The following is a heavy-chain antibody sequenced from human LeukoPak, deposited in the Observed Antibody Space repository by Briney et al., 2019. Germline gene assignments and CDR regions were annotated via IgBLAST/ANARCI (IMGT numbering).Heavy chain of an antibody. J-gene: IGHJ2*01. CDR3: AREVISPAATGYFDL. D-gene: IGHD2-15*01. CDR2: LYLSGRT. Sequence: SETLSLTCTVSGYSITNGYYWAWIRQPPGMGLEWIGSLYLSGRTYHNASLKSRVTMSVDTSQNHFSLNLSSVTAADTAVYYCAREVISPAATGYFDLWGRGTPVTVSS. V-gene: IGHV4-38-2*02. CDR1: GYSITNGYY.